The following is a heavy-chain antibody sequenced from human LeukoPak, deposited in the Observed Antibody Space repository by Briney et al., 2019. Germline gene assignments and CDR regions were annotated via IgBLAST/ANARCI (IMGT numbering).Heavy chain of an antibody. CDR3: AKDIGPSYYGMDV. V-gene: IGHV3-9*01. Sequence: PGGSLRLSCAASGFTFDDYAMHWARHAPGKGLEWVSGISWKSGSIGYADSVKGRFTISRDNAKNSLYLQMNSLRAEDTTLYYCAKDIGPSYYGMDVWGQGTTVTVSS. CDR1: GFTFDDYA. CDR2: ISWKSGSI. J-gene: IGHJ6*02.